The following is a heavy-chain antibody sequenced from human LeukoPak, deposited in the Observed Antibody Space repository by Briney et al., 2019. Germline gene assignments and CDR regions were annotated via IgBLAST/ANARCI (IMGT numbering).Heavy chain of an antibody. V-gene: IGHV4-34*01. J-gene: IGHJ4*02. CDR2: ISHTGNT. CDR1: GFDFSTYG. D-gene: IGHD1-1*01. Sequence: GSLRLSCAASGFDFSTYGMHWVRQAPGKGLEWLGEISHTGNTHYNPSLKSRVTVSVDISADMSTTRVSLNLKSVTAADMAIYYCARGPGHSFKYWGQGTRVTVSS. CDR3: ARGPGHSFKY.